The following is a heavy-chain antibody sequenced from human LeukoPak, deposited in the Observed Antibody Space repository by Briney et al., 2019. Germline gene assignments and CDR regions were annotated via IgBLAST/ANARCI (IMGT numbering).Heavy chain of an antibody. J-gene: IGHJ5*02. CDR2: ISAYNGNT. D-gene: IGHD3-10*01. V-gene: IGHV1-18*01. CDR3: ARHYYGSGSENWFDP. Sequence: GASVKVSCKASGYTFTSYGISWVRQAPGQGLEWMGWISAYNGNTNYAQKLQGRVTMTTDTSTSIAYMELRSLRSDDTAVYYCARHYYGSGSENWFDPWGQGTLVTVSS. CDR1: GYTFTSYG.